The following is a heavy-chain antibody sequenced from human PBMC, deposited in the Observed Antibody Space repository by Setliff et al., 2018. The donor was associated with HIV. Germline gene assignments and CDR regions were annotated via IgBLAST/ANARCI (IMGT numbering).Heavy chain of an antibody. CDR2: VDPNTGNA. J-gene: IGHJ5*02. V-gene: IGHV1-8*01. CDR1: GYSFTTYD. Sequence: ASVKVSCKASGYSFTTYDINWARQAPGQGLEWMGWVDPNTGNAGYEQKFQGRVTMTRDTSISTAYMELSSLTSEDTAVYYCARMEYDVRGRAPNWFDPWGPGTLVTVLL. D-gene: IGHD2-8*01. CDR3: ARMEYDVRGRAPNWFDP.